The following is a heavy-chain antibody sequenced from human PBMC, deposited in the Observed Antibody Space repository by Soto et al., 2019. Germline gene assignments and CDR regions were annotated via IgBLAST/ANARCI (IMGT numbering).Heavy chain of an antibody. CDR2: ISGSGGST. D-gene: IGHD6-19*01. Sequence: GGSLRLSCAASGVTFSSYAMSWVRQAPGKGLEWVSGISGSGGSTYYADSVKGRFTISRDNSKNTLYLQMNSLRAEDTAVYYSAKDVRSGWYYDYWGQGTLVTVSS. CDR1: GVTFSSYA. CDR3: AKDVRSGWYYDY. J-gene: IGHJ4*02. V-gene: IGHV3-23*01.